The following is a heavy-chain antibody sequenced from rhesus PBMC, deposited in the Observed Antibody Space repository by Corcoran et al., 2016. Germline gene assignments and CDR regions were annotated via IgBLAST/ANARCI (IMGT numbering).Heavy chain of an antibody. D-gene: IGHD5-36*01. V-gene: IGHV4S9*01. J-gene: IGHJ4*01. Sequence: QVQLQESGPGLVKPSETLSLTCAVSGGSITASSSWHLIRPSPGQGLEWFGNIDGNRASTYYNPSLKSRVTISKDTSKNQFFLKLSSVTAADTAVYYCAREDRRYTYGFDYWGQGVLVTVSS. CDR1: GGSITASSS. CDR2: IDGNRAST. CDR3: AREDRRYTYGFDY.